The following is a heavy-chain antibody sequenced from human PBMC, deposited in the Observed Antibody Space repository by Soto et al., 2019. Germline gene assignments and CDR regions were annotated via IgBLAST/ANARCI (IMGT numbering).Heavy chain of an antibody. CDR1: GGTFSSYA. Sequence: ASVKVSCKASGGTFSSYAISWVRQAPGQGLEWMGGIIPIFGTANYAQKFQGRVTITADESTSTAYMELSSLRSEDTAVYYCARRITIFSWFDPWGQGTLVTV. V-gene: IGHV1-69*13. J-gene: IGHJ5*02. D-gene: IGHD3-3*01. CDR2: IIPIFGTA. CDR3: ARRITIFSWFDP.